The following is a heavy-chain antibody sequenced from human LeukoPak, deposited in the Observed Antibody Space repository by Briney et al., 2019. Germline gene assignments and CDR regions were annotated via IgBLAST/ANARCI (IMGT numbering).Heavy chain of an antibody. Sequence: SVKVSCKASGGTFSSYAISWVRQAPGQGLEWMGRIIPIFGTANYAQKFQGRVTVTTDESTSTAYMELRSLRSDDTAVYYCARSGQLERRGWYNWFDPWGQGTLVTVSS. J-gene: IGHJ5*02. CDR1: GGTFSSYA. V-gene: IGHV1-69*05. CDR2: IIPIFGTA. CDR3: ARSGQLERRGWYNWFDP. D-gene: IGHD1-1*01.